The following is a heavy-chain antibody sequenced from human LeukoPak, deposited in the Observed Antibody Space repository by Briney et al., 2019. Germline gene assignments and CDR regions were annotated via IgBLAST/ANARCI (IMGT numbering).Heavy chain of an antibody. Sequence: GGSLRLSCATSGFIFSHHGMNWVRQAPGKGLEWVSGIRADAVTTYYAGSVKGRFIISRDNSKNTVYLQMNSLSAEDAAVYYCVKDDGWVQYANWGQGTLVTVSS. D-gene: IGHD5-24*01. CDR3: VKDDGWVQYAN. CDR1: GFIFSHHG. V-gene: IGHV3-23*01. CDR2: IRADAVTT. J-gene: IGHJ4*02.